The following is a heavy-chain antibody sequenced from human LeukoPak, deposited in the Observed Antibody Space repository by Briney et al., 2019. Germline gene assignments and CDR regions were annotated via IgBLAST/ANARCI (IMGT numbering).Heavy chain of an antibody. Sequence: SETLSLTCTVSGVSMRNHYWSWIRQPPGKGLEWIGYIYDSETTNYNPSLKSRVTMSLDTSKNQFSLKLSSVTAADTALYYCATRPGDTSWHGVFDFWSRGTLVTVSS. D-gene: IGHD6-6*01. CDR3: ATRPGDTSWHGVFDF. V-gene: IGHV4-59*11. CDR2: IYDSETT. CDR1: GVSMRNHY. J-gene: IGHJ4*02.